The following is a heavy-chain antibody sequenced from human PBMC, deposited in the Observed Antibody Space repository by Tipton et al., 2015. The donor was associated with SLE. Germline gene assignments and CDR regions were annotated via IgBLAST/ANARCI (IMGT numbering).Heavy chain of an antibody. CDR3: VKDRDYGDPPLRGMDV. CDR1: GFKFEDYV. CDR2: INWNSGRE. J-gene: IGHJ6*02. D-gene: IGHD4-17*01. V-gene: IGHV3-9*01. Sequence: SLRLSCAASGFKFEDYVMHWVRQVPGKGLEWVAGINWNSGREDYAVSVKGRFTISRDNAKNALYLQMNSLRSEDTAFYYCVKDRDYGDPPLRGMDVWGQGTMVTVSS.